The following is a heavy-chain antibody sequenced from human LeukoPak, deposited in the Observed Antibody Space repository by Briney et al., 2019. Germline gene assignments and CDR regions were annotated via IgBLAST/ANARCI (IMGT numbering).Heavy chain of an antibody. V-gene: IGHV1-69*13. CDR3: ARDVPRYSGSCYYYYGMDV. CDR2: IIPIFGTA. CDR1: GGTFSSYA. D-gene: IGHD1-26*01. Sequence: GASVKVSCKASGGTFSSYAISWVRQAPGQGLEWMGGIIPIFGTANYAQKFQGRVTITADESTSTACMELSSLRSEDTAVYYCARDVPRYSGSCYYYYGMDVWGQGTTVTVSS. J-gene: IGHJ6*02.